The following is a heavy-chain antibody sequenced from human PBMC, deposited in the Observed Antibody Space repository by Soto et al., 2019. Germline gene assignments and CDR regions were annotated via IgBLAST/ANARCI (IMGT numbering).Heavy chain of an antibody. Sequence: EVQLLESGGGLVQPGGSLRLSCAASGFTFTNYAMRWVRQAPGKGLEWVSTISGSGGSTYYADSVKGRLTISRYKSTNALYLQMNSLRAEDTGVYYCAKDRTSSVYYVDQDFDYWGKETLVTVSA. V-gene: IGHV3-23*01. CDR1: GFTFTNYA. CDR2: ISGSGGST. CDR3: AKDRTSSVYYVDQDFDY. J-gene: IGHJ4*02. D-gene: IGHD2-2*01.